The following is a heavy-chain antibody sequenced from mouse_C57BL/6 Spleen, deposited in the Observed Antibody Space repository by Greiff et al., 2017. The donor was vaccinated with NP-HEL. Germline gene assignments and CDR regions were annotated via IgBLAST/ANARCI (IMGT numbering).Heavy chain of an antibody. D-gene: IGHD1-1*01. CDR1: GYTFTDYE. CDR2: IDPETGGT. Sequence: VQLQQSGAELVRPGASVTLSCKASGYTFTDYEMHWVKQTPVHGLEWIGAIDPETGGTAYNQKFKGKAILTADKSSSTAYMELRSLTSEDSAVYYCTMITTVVAFDYWGQGTTLTVSS. J-gene: IGHJ2*01. V-gene: IGHV1-15*01. CDR3: TMITTVVAFDY.